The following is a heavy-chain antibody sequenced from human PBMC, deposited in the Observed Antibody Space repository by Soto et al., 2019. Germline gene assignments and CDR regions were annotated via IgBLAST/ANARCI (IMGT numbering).Heavy chain of an antibody. Sequence: GGSLRLSCAASGFTFSSYEMNWVRQAPGKGLGWVSYISSSGSTIYYADSVKGRFTISXXXXXXSXYXQXXXLGAXDTAVYYCAREYIQTDYWGQGTLVTVSS. CDR1: GFTFSSYE. J-gene: IGHJ4*02. CDR2: ISSSGSTI. D-gene: IGHD1-20*01. CDR3: AREYIQTDY. V-gene: IGHV3-48*03.